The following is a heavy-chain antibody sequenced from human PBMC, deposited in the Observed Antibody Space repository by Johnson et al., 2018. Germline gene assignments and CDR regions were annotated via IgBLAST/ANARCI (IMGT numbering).Heavy chain of an antibody. J-gene: IGHJ5*02. D-gene: IGHD3-9*01. Sequence: VQLQESGGGLVQPGRSLRLSCAASGFTFDDYAMHWVRQAPGKGLEWVSGISWNSGSIGYADSVKGRFTISRDNAKNSLYLQMNSLRAEDTALYYCARDNEILTGYPDLWGQGSLVTVSS. CDR3: ARDNEILTGYPDL. V-gene: IGHV3-9*01. CDR2: ISWNSGSI. CDR1: GFTFDDYA.